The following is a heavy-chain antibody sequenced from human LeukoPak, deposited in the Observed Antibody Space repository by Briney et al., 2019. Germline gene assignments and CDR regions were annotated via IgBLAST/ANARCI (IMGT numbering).Heavy chain of an antibody. J-gene: IGHJ4*02. Sequence: GGSLRLSCAASGFTFSSYSMNWVRQAPGKGLEGVSSISSSSSYIYYADSVKGRFTISRDNAKNSLYLQMNSLRAEDTAVYYCARVGTLGYYDSSGYYRALYYFDYWGQGTLVTVSS. V-gene: IGHV3-21*01. CDR2: ISSSSSYI. D-gene: IGHD3-22*01. CDR3: ARVGTLGYYDSSGYYRALYYFDY. CDR1: GFTFSSYS.